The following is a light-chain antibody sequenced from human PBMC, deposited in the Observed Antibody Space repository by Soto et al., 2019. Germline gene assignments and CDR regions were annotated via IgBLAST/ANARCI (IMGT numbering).Light chain of an antibody. V-gene: IGKV3-20*01. J-gene: IGKJ5*01. CDR1: QSVTKDY. CDR2: DVS. Sequence: EIVLTQSPGTLSLSPGEKATLSCRASQSVTKDYLGWYQQKPGQAPRLLIYDVSRRATGIPDRFSGSGSGTDFTLAISRLEPEDFAVYYCHQYAHSPLTFGQGTRLEIK. CDR3: HQYAHSPLT.